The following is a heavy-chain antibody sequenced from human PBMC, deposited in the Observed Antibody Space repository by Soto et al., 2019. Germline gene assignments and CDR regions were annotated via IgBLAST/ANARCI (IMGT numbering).Heavy chain of an antibody. V-gene: IGHV4-30-2*01. CDR1: CGSVSSGGYS. J-gene: IGHJ4*02. CDR3: ARSYDNGDSFDY. Sequence: SATLSLTGAVPCGSVSSGGYSCSRVRQPPGKGLEGIGYIYHSGSTYHNPSLQIRVTISIARTKKQLYLRPRSATAADTAGHYWARSYDNGDSFDYWGQGTPVTV. D-gene: IGHD4-17*01. CDR2: IYHSGST.